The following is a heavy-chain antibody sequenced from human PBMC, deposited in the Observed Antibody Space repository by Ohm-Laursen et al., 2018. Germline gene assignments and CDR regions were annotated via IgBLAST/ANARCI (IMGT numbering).Heavy chain of an antibody. CDR2: ISSSGSTI. D-gene: IGHD3-3*01. J-gene: IGHJ4*02. CDR3: ARGPDFWSGYSHFDY. CDR1: GFTFSDYY. Sequence: SLRLSCSASGFTFSDYYMSWIRQAPGKGLEWVSYISSSGSTIYYADSVKGRFTISRDNAKNSLYLQMNSLRAEDTAVYYCARGPDFWSGYSHFDYWGQGTLVTVSS. V-gene: IGHV3-11*01.